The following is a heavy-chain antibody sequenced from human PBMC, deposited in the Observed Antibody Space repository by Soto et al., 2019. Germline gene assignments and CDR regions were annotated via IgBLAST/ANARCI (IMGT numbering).Heavy chain of an antibody. J-gene: IGHJ4*02. Sequence: GGSLRLSCAASGFTFSTYGMHWVRQAPGKGLDWVALIWYDGSNKYYGDSVKGRFTISRDNSKNTLYLQMNSLRVEDTAVYYCAKERRGLDNWGQGILVTVSS. CDR1: GFTFSTYG. CDR3: AKERRGLDN. V-gene: IGHV3-33*06. CDR2: IWYDGSNK.